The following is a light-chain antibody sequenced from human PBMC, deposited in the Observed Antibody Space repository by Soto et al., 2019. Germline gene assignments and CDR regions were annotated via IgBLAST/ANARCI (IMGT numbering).Light chain of an antibody. V-gene: IGKV1-9*01. J-gene: IGKJ4*01. CDR1: QGISSS. CDR2: AEP. CDR3: QQRTRYPLN. Sequence: DIQLTQSPSFLSASVGDRVTITCRASQGISSSLAWYQQRAGKAPNFRIYAEPTLQSGAPSRFSGSGSGPEFAFTISSLQPEDYATYYCQQRTRYPLNFGGGTNVAIK.